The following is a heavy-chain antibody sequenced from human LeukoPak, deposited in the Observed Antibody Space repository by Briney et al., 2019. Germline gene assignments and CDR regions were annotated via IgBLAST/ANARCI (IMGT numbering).Heavy chain of an antibody. V-gene: IGHV1-8*01. J-gene: IGHJ5*02. Sequence: ASVKVSCKASGYTFTSCDINWVRQATGHGLEWMGWMNPNSGNTGYAQKFQGRVTMNRNTSISTAYMELSSLTSEDTAVYYCAREHNWDYVGDRRFDPWGQGTLVTVSS. D-gene: IGHD1-7*01. CDR1: GYTFTSCD. CDR2: MNPNSGNT. CDR3: AREHNWDYVGDRRFDP.